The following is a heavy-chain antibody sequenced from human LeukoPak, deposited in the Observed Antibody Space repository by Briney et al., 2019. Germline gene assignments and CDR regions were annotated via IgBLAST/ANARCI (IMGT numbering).Heavy chain of an antibody. J-gene: IGHJ5*02. CDR3: AREGSMITFGGVIADSRFDP. V-gene: IGHV3-21*04. CDR2: ISLSSTYI. CDR1: GFTFSTYA. D-gene: IGHD3-16*02. Sequence: GGSLRLSCAASGFTFSTYAMNWVRQAPGKGLEWVSSISLSSTYIFYADSVKGRFTVSRDNAKNSLYLQMNSLRAEDTAVYYCAREGSMITFGGVIADSRFDPWGQGTLVTVSP.